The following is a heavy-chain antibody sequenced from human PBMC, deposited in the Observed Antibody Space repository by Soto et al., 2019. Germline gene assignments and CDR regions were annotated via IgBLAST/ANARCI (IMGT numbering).Heavy chain of an antibody. V-gene: IGHV4-30-4*02. CDR3: ARVPSPFDFYYAMDV. J-gene: IGHJ6*02. Sequence: SETLSLTCTVSGVSISSGGYYWGWIRQAPGKGLEWIGYIFSSGTTYYNPSLKSRLTMSLDTSQNQFSLKLNSVTAADTAVYFCARVPSPFDFYYAMDVWGQGTTVTVSS. CDR1: GVSISSGGYY. D-gene: IGHD3-16*01. CDR2: IFSSGTT.